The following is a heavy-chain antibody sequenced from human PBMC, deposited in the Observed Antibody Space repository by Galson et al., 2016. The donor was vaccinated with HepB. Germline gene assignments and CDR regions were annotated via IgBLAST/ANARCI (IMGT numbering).Heavy chain of an antibody. CDR2: LSSGGGT. Sequence: SLRLSCAASEFTVSSNYLSWVRQAPGMGLEWVSTLSSGGGTYYADSVRGRFTISRDNYKNTLHLQMNSLRPEDTAVYFCVRDHSVVPTTAYNWFDPWGRGTLVTVSS. V-gene: IGHV3-66*02. J-gene: IGHJ5*02. D-gene: IGHD4-23*01. CDR1: EFTVSSNY. CDR3: VRDHSVVPTTAYNWFDP.